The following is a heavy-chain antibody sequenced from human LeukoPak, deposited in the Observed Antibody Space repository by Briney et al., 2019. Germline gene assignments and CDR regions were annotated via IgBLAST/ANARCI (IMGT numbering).Heavy chain of an antibody. J-gene: IGHJ4*02. Sequence: GGSLRLSCAASGFTFSSHGMHWVRQAPGKGLEWVAVIWYDGSNKYYADSVKGRFTISRDNSKNTLYLQMNSLRAEDTAVYYCASAHSGSSSSFDYWGQGTLVTVSS. D-gene: IGHD1-26*01. CDR2: IWYDGSNK. CDR1: GFTFSSHG. CDR3: ASAHSGSSSSFDY. V-gene: IGHV3-33*01.